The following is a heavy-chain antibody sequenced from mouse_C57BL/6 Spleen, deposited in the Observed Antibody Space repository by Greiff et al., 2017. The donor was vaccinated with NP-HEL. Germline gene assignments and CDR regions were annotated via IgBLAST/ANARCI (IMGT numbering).Heavy chain of an antibody. Sequence: VQLQQPGAELVMPGASVKLSCKASGYTFTSYWMHWVKQRPGQGLEWIGEIDPSDSYTNYNQKFKGKSTLTVDKSSSTAYMQLSSLTSEDSAVYYCARGSGYFYAMDYWGQGTSVTVSS. CDR2: IDPSDSYT. J-gene: IGHJ4*01. CDR3: ARGSGYFYAMDY. D-gene: IGHD3-2*02. V-gene: IGHV1-69*01. CDR1: GYTFTSYW.